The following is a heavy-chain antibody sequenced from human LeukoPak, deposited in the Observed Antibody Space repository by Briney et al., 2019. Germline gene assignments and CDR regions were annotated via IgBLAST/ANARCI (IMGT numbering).Heavy chain of an antibody. CDR1: GGSFSGYY. D-gene: IGHD3-10*01. J-gene: IGHJ4*02. CDR2: INHSGSI. CDR3: ARIFRGAYFDY. V-gene: IGHV4-34*01. Sequence: ETLSLTCAVYGGSFSGYYWSWIRQPPGKGLEWIGEINHSGSINYNPSLKSRVTISVDTSKNQFSLKLSSVTAADTAVYYCARIFRGAYFDYWGQGTLVTVSS.